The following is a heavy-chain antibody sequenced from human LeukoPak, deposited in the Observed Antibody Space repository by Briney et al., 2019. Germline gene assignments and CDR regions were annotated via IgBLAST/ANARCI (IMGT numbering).Heavy chain of an antibody. CDR1: GYTFSTYT. D-gene: IGHD3-22*01. Sequence: GASVKVSCKASGYTFSTYTMHWVRQAPGQGLEWMGWINTNTGNPTYAQGFTGRFVFSLDTSVSTAYLQIGSLKAEDTAVYYCARGNYDSSGYQTRWGQGTLVTVSS. CDR2: INTNTGNP. J-gene: IGHJ4*02. V-gene: IGHV7-4-1*01. CDR3: ARGNYDSSGYQTR.